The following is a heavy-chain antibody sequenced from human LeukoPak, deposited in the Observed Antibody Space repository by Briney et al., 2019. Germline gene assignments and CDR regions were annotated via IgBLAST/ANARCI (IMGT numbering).Heavy chain of an antibody. CDR3: ARWHSHGRYFDY. D-gene: IGHD1-26*01. V-gene: IGHV4-59*01. CDR2: TSYSGNT. CDR1: GGSISGDY. Sequence: SETLSLTCTVSGGSISGDYWNWIRRPPGKGLEWIGYTSYSGNTDYKPSLRSRVTMSVDTSKNQLSLKLTSATAADTAVYYCARWHSHGRYFDYWGQGALVTVSS. J-gene: IGHJ4*02.